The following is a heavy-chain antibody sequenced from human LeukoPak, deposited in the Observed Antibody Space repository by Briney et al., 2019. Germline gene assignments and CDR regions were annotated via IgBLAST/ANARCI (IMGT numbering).Heavy chain of an antibody. D-gene: IGHD6-13*01. CDR3: AKRVAAGSGANDY. CDR1: GFTFSNYS. CDR2: ISSSSNYI. J-gene: IGHJ4*02. Sequence: GGSLRLSCAASGFTFSNYSMNWVRQAPGKGLEWVSSISSSSNYIYYADSVKGRFTISRDNAKNSLYLQMNSLRAEDTAVYYCAKRVAAGSGANDYWGQGTLVTVSS. V-gene: IGHV3-21*01.